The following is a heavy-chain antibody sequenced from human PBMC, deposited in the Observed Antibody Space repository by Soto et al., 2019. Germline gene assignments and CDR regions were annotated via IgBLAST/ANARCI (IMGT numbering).Heavy chain of an antibody. D-gene: IGHD3-22*01. CDR3: AKDRDYYDSSGYLDY. V-gene: IGHV3-30*18. CDR1: GFTFSSYG. CDR2: ISYDGSNK. Sequence: HPGGSLRLSCAAAGFTFSSYGMHWVRQAPGKGLEWVAVISYDGSNKYYADSVKGRFTISRDNSKNTLYLQMNSLRAEDTAVYYCAKDRDYYDSSGYLDYWGQGTLVTVSS. J-gene: IGHJ4*02.